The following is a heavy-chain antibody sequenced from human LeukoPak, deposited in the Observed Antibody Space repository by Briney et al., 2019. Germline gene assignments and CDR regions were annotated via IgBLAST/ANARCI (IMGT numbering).Heavy chain of an antibody. CDR2: IYTSGST. CDR3: ARSTFYYYYYYMDV. J-gene: IGHJ6*03. CDR1: GGSISSYY. V-gene: IGHV4-4*07. Sequence: SETLSLTCTVSGGSISSYYWSWIRQPAGKGLEWIGRIYTSGSTNYNPSLKSRVTMSVDTSKNQFSLKLSSVAAADTAVYYCARSTFYYYYYYMDVWGKGTTVTVSS.